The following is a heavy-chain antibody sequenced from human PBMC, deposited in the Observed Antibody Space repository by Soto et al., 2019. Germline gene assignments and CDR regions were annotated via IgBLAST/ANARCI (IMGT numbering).Heavy chain of an antibody. V-gene: IGHV2-5*02. CDR3: AHAYGGRSLY. CDR2: IYWDDTK. Sequence: QITLKESGPTLVKPTQTLTLTCTFSGFSLPTDSVGVTGIRQAPGKALEWLAVIYWDDTKTYSPSLRSRLTITKDTSKNQVALTMTDMDPVDAATYYCAHAYGGRSLYWGQGTLVTVSS. J-gene: IGHJ4*02. D-gene: IGHD1-26*01. CDR1: GFSLPTDSVG.